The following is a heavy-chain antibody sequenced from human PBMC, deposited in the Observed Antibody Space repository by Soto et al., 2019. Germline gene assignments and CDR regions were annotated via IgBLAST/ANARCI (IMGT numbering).Heavy chain of an antibody. CDR3: ARAHAPTLPFDY. CDR1: GGSMRNVY. Sequence: PSGTLSLTCTVSGGSMRNVYWSWIRQPPGKRLEWIGFIFHSGNAKYNPSLKSRVTISIDTSKSQFSLSLDSVTAADTAVYFCARAHAPTLPFDYWGLGTLVTVSS. V-gene: IGHV4-59*01. CDR2: IFHSGNA. J-gene: IGHJ4*01. D-gene: IGHD2-15*01.